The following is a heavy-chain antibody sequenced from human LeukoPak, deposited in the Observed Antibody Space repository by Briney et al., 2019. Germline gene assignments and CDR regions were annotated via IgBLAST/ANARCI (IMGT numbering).Heavy chain of an antibody. V-gene: IGHV4-34*01. Sequence: PSETLSLTCAVYGGSFSGYYWSWVRQPPGKGLEGIGEINHSGSTNYNPSLTSRVTISVDTSKNQFSLKLSSVTAADTAVYYCARADCSSTSCYEAEYFQHWGQGTLVTVSS. CDR3: ARADCSSTSCYEAEYFQH. CDR2: INHSGST. D-gene: IGHD2-2*01. CDR1: GGSFSGYY. J-gene: IGHJ1*01.